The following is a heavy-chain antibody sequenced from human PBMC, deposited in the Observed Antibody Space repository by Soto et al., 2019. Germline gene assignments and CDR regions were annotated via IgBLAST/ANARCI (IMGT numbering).Heavy chain of an antibody. Sequence: GGSLRLSCAASGFTFSSYAMSWVRQAPGKGLEWVSAISGSGGSTYYADSVKGRFTISRDNSKNKLYLQMNSLRAEDTAVYYCAKLLYGTKRELLRGHDYWGQGTLVTVSS. V-gene: IGHV3-23*01. CDR2: ISGSGGST. D-gene: IGHD1-26*01. CDR1: GFTFSSYA. J-gene: IGHJ4*02. CDR3: AKLLYGTKRELLRGHDY.